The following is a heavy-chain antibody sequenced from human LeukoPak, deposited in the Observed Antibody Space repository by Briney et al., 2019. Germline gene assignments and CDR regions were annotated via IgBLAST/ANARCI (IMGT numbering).Heavy chain of an antibody. V-gene: IGHV3-15*01. D-gene: IGHD2-21*02. CDR1: GFTFSNAW. CDR3: TTDLVVTAPALYYYYYMDV. Sequence: GGSLRLSCAASGFTFSNAWMSWVRQAPGKGLEWVGRIKSKTDGGTTDYAAPVKGRFTISRDDSKNTLYLQMNSLKTEDTAVYYCTTDLVVTAPALYYYYYMDVWGKGTTVTISS. J-gene: IGHJ6*03. CDR2: IKSKTDGGTT.